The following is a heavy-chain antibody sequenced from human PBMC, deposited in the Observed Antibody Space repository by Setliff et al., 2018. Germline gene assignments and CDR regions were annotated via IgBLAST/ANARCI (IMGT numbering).Heavy chain of an antibody. Sequence: PSETLSLTCAVYGGSFSGYYWSWIRQPPGKGLEWIGQIHHSGYTNYNPSLKSRVTISIDTSRNRFSLKLSSVTAADTAVYYCARGLNSVSWTFAYWGQGSLVTVSS. J-gene: IGHJ4*02. CDR2: IHHSGYT. CDR3: ARGLNSVSWTFAY. V-gene: IGHV4-34*01. CDR1: GGSFSGYY. D-gene: IGHD2-15*01.